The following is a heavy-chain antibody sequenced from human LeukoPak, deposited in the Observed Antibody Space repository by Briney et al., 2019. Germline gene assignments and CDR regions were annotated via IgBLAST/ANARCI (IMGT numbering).Heavy chain of an antibody. CDR2: IKSKTDGGTT. Sequence: TGGSLRLSCAASGFTFTNAWMSWVRQAPGKGLEWVGRIKSKTDGGTTDYAAPVKGRFTISRDDSKNTLYLQMNSLKTEDTAVYYCTTDRSSGWLGNYFDSWGQGTLVTVSS. J-gene: IGHJ4*02. CDR1: GFTFTNAW. CDR3: TTDRSSGWLGNYFDS. V-gene: IGHV3-15*01. D-gene: IGHD6-19*01.